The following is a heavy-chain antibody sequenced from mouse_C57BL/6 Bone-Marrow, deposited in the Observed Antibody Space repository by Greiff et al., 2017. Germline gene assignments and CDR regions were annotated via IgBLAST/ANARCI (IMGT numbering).Heavy chain of an antibody. CDR2: ISYDGSN. CDR3: ARARVYDYAMDY. J-gene: IGHJ4*01. V-gene: IGHV3-6*01. CDR1: GYSITSGYY. Sequence: VQLQQSGPGLVKPSQSLSLTCSVTGYSITSGYYWNWIRQFPGNKLEWMGYISYDGSNNYNPSLKNRISITRDTSKNQFFLKLNSVTTEDTATYYCARARVYDYAMDYWGQGTSGTVSS. D-gene: IGHD2-3*01.